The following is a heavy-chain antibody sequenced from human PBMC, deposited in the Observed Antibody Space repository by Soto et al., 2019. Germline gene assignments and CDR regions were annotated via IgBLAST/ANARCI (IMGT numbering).Heavy chain of an antibody. V-gene: IGHV3-64D*06. J-gene: IGHJ3*02. CDR1: GFTFSSYA. CDR3: VKEEVYGDFNDASDI. CDR2: ISSNGGST. Sequence: GGSLRLSCSASGFTFSSYAMHWVRQAPGKGLEYVSAISSNGGSTYYADSVKGRFTISRDNSKNTLYLQMSSLRAEDTAVYYCVKEEVYGDFNDASDIWGQGTMVNVSS. D-gene: IGHD4-17*01.